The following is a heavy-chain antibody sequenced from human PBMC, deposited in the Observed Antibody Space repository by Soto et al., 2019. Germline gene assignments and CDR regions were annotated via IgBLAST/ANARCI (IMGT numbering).Heavy chain of an antibody. V-gene: IGHV3-7*05. D-gene: IGHD3-22*01. CDR1: GFIFSNSW. CDR2: IKPDGSEE. J-gene: IGHJ5*02. Sequence: GGSLRLSCAASGFIFSNSWMTWVRQAPGKGLEWVATIKPDGSEEYYVDSVKGRFAVSRDNAQKLLYLQMSSLRADDTAVYYCARKDYYYETSNAGWFDPWGQGTLVTVSS. CDR3: ARKDYYYETSNAGWFDP.